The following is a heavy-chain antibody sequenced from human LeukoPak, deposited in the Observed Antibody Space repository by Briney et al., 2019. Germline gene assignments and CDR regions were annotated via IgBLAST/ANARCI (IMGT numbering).Heavy chain of an antibody. CDR3: ARAGDQNWFDP. CDR1: GLTVSSNY. J-gene: IGHJ5*02. V-gene: IGHV3-23*01. Sequence: GGSLRLSCAASGLTVSSNYMSWVRQAPGKGLEWVSAISGSGGSTYYADSVKGRFTISRDNSKNTLYLQMNSLRAEDTAVYYCARAGDQNWFDPWGQGTLVTVSS. D-gene: IGHD3-10*01. CDR2: ISGSGGST.